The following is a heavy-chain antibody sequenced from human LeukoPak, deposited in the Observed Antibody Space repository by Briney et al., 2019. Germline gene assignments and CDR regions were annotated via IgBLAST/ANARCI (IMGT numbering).Heavy chain of an antibody. Sequence: GGSLRLSCAASGFTFSDYYMSWIRQAPGKGLEWVSYISSSGSTIYYADSVKGRFTISRDNAKNSLYLQMNSLRAEDTAVYYCAREERRRRNYYDSSGYGFADYWGQGTLVTVSS. V-gene: IGHV3-11*01. CDR3: AREERRRRNYYDSSGYGFADY. D-gene: IGHD3-22*01. J-gene: IGHJ4*02. CDR1: GFTFSDYY. CDR2: ISSSGSTI.